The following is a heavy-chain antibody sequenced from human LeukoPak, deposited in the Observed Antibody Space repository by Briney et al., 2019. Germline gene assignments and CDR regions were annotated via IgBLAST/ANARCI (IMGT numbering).Heavy chain of an antibody. V-gene: IGHV1-2*02. CDR1: GYTFTSYD. CDR3: ARDIEGLNSEPYGTDV. Sequence: GASVKVSCKASGYTFTSYDINWVRQATGQGLEWMGWINPNSGGTNYAQKFQGRVTVTRDTSISTAYMELSRLRSDDTAVYYCARDIEGLNSEPYGTDVWGKGTTVTVSS. J-gene: IGHJ6*04. D-gene: IGHD1-14*01. CDR2: INPNSGGT.